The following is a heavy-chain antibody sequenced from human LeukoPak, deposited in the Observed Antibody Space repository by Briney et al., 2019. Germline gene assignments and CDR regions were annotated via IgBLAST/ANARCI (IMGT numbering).Heavy chain of an antibody. CDR1: GFXFSSYW. V-gene: IGHV3-74*01. D-gene: IGHD5-18*01. CDR3: ATGSGLWSPDY. J-gene: IGHJ4*02. Sequence: PGGSLRLSCAASGFXFSSYWIHWVRQAPGKGLVWVSRIDNDGSGTSYADSVKGRFTISRDNAKNRLYVQMNSLRAEDTAVYYCATGSGLWSPDYWGQGTLVTVSS. CDR2: IDNDGSGT.